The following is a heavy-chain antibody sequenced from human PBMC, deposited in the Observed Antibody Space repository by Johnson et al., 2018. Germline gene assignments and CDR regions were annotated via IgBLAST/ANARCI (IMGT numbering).Heavy chain of an antibody. CDR2: IYPGDSDT. CDR1: EYRSASYW. CDR3: ARRYCDITSCWAFDI. J-gene: IGHJ3*02. D-gene: IGHD2-2*01. V-gene: IGHV5-51*03. Sequence: VQLVESGAEVKKXGESXKIXCKGSEYRSASYWIGWVRQKPGKGLEWMGIIYPGDSDTRYSPSFQGQVPISAAKSISTAYLQWRSLKASDTAMYYCARRYCDITSCWAFDIWGQGTIVTVSS.